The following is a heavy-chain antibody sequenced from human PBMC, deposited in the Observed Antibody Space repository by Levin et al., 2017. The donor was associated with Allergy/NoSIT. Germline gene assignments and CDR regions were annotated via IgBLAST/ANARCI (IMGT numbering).Heavy chain of an antibody. CDR2: INPNSGGT. D-gene: IGHD6-19*01. CDR3: ARGVSSGYLLHWYFDL. Sequence: GESLKISCKASGYTFTGYYMHWVRQAPGQGLEWMGRINPNSGGTNYAQKFQGRVTMTRDTSISTAYMELSRLRSDDTAVYYCARGVSSGYLLHWYFDLWGRGTLVTVSS. CDR1: GYTFTGYY. J-gene: IGHJ2*01. V-gene: IGHV1-2*06.